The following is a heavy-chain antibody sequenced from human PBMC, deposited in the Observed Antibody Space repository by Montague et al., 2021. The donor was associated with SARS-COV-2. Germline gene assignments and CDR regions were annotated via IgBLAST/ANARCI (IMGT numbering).Heavy chain of an antibody. V-gene: IGHV4-59*08. D-gene: IGHD3-3*01. J-gene: IGHJ6*02. Sequence: SETLSLTCTGLVWWNRGDDWSSTRQHPRKELEWYGYICYSGSTNYNPSLKSRVTISVGTSKNQFSLKLSSVTAADTAVYYCARHFPETIFGVVIHPGGMDVWGQGTTVTVSS. CDR3: ARHFPETIFGVVIHPGGMDV. CDR2: ICYSGST. CDR1: VWWNRGDD.